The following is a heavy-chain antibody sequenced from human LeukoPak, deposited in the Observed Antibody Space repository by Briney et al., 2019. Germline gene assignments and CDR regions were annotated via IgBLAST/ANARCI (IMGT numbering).Heavy chain of an antibody. CDR1: GFSFSFYG. D-gene: IGHD3-22*01. V-gene: IGHV3-48*03. CDR2: ISSSGSTI. CDR3: ARLKGSGYYFVDY. J-gene: IGHJ4*02. Sequence: GGSLRLSRAASGFSFSFYGINWVRQAPGKGLEWVSYISSSGSTIYYADSVKGRFTISRDNAKNSLYLHMNSLRAEDTAVYYCARLKGSGYYFVDYWGQGTLVTVSS.